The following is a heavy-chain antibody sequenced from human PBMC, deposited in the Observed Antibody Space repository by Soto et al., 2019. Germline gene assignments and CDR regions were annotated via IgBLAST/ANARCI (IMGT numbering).Heavy chain of an antibody. V-gene: IGHV4-39*07. D-gene: IGHD6-19*01. J-gene: IGHJ5*02. CDR2: INHSGST. Sequence: PSETLSLTCTVSGGSISSGDYYWSWIRQPPGKGLEWIGEINHSGSTNYNPSLKSRVTISVDTSKNQFSLKLSSVTAADTAVYYCARGPGSGWYLNWFDPWGQGTLVTVSS. CDR1: GGSISSGDYY. CDR3: ARGPGSGWYLNWFDP.